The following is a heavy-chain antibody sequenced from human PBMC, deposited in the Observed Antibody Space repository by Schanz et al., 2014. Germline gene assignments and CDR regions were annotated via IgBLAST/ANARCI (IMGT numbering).Heavy chain of an antibody. CDR3: ARKTDSSGTGDY. Sequence: QVQLVESGGGVVQPGRSLRLSCAASGFTFSTYGIHWVRQAPGKGLEWVAVISYDGSTKYYADSVKGRITISRDNSKNTLYLQMNSLRAEDTAVYYCARKTDSSGTGDYWGQGTLVTVSS. D-gene: IGHD6-19*01. CDR2: ISYDGSTK. CDR1: GFTFSTYG. V-gene: IGHV3-30*03. J-gene: IGHJ4*02.